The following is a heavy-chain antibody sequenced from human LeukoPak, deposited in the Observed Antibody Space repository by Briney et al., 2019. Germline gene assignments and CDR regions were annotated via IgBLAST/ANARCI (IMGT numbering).Heavy chain of an antibody. D-gene: IGHD5-24*01. CDR1: GFNLDDYA. CDR3: TRRAARWQFDL. J-gene: IGHJ2*01. Sequence: GRSLRLSCAVSGFNLDDYAMHGVRQAPGRGLEWVSGINWKTGNGIYADSVKGRFTISRDNAKNSLYLQMGSLRAEDTALYYCTRRAARWQFDLWGRGTLLTVSS. V-gene: IGHV3-9*01. CDR2: INWKTGNG.